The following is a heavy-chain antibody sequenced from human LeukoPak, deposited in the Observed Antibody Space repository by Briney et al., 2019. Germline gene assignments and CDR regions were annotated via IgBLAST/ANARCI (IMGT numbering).Heavy chain of an antibody. V-gene: IGHV1-69-2*01. CDR2: VDPEDGET. D-gene: IGHD3-10*01. Sequence: ASVKISCKVSGYTFTDYYMHWVQQAPGKGLEWMGLVDPEDGETIYAEKFQGRVTITADTSTDTAYMGLSSLRSEDTAVYYCATLEHYYGSGSYYNPRPGAFDIWGQGTMVTVSS. CDR3: ATLEHYYGSGSYYNPRPGAFDI. CDR1: GYTFTDYY. J-gene: IGHJ3*02.